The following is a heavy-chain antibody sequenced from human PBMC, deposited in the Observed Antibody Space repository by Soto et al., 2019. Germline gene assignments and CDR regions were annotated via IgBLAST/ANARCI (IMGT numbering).Heavy chain of an antibody. CDR3: AKGGDSWSGYSHY. J-gene: IGHJ4*02. V-gene: IGHV3-23*01. Sequence: GGSLRLSCAASGFSFSNYVMSWVRQAPGKGLEWVSGISDSGGSSYDVDSVRGRFTISRDNSRNTLYLQMNSLTNEDTAVYYCAKGGDSWSGYSHYWGPGTLDTVSS. D-gene: IGHD3-3*01. CDR1: GFSFSNYV. CDR2: ISDSGGSS.